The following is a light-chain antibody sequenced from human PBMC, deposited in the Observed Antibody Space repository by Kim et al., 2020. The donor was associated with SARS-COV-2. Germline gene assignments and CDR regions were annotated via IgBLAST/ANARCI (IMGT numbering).Light chain of an antibody. CDR3: QKYNSAPT. J-gene: IGKJ5*01. Sequence: SASVGDRVTITCRASQGISNYFAWYQQKPGKVPKLLIYAASAFQSGVPSRFSGSGSGTDFTLTISSLQPEDVATYYCQKYNSAPTFGQGTRLEIK. CDR2: AAS. CDR1: QGISNY. V-gene: IGKV1-27*01.